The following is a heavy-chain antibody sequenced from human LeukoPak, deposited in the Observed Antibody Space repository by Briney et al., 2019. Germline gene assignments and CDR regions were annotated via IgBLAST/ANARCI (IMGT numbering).Heavy chain of an antibody. CDR2: ISGSGGNI. J-gene: IGHJ4*02. D-gene: IGHD4-23*01. CDR3: AKDPTTVVTHFDY. Sequence: GGTLRLSCVGSGFIFRTSGMSWVRHSPAKGLEWVSVISGSGGNIHYADSVKGRFSISRDNSKNTLYLQMNSLRAEDTAVYYCAKDPTTVVTHFDYWGQGTLVTVSS. CDR1: GFIFRTSG. V-gene: IGHV3-23*01.